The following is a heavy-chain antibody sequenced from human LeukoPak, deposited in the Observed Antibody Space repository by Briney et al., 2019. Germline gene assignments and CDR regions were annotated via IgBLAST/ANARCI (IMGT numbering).Heavy chain of an antibody. CDR1: GFTFHGHG. V-gene: IGHV3-20*04. D-gene: IGHD1-26*01. CDR3: VKDMSYIAFDI. Sequence: GGSLRLSCVGSGFTFHGHGMNWVRQAPGEGLVWVSGITWNGGSISYIDSVKGRFTISRDNTKNTLYLQMTSLKVEDTALYYCVKDMSYIAFDIWGLGTMVTVSS. CDR2: ITWNGGSI. J-gene: IGHJ3*02.